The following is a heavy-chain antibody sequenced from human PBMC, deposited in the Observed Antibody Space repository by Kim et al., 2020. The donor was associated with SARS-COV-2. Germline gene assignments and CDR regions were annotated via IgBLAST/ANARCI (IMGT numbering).Heavy chain of an antibody. CDR2: IYPGDSDT. V-gene: IGHV5-51*01. CDR1: GYSFTSYW. CDR3: ARPQHRGGMNPQPAFAY. D-gene: IGHD6-13*01. J-gene: IGHJ4*02. Sequence: GESLKISCKGSGYSFTSYWIGWVRQMPGKGLEWMGIIYPGDSDTRYSPSFQGQVTISADKSISTAYLQWSSLKASDTAMYYCARPQHRGGMNPQPAFAYWGQGTLVTVSS.